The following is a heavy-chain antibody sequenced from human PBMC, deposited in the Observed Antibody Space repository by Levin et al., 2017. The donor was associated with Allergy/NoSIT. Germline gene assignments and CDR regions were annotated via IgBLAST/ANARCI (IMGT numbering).Heavy chain of an antibody. Sequence: GGSLRLSCAASGFTFDDYAMHWVRQAPGKGLERVSGISWNSGSIGYADSVKGRFTISRDNAKNSLYLQMNSLRTEDTALYYCARDNIGLPDAFDIWGQGTMVIVSS. V-gene: IGHV3-9*01. CDR3: ARDNIGLPDAFDI. J-gene: IGHJ3*02. CDR2: ISWNSGSI. D-gene: IGHD3-10*01. CDR1: GFTFDDYA.